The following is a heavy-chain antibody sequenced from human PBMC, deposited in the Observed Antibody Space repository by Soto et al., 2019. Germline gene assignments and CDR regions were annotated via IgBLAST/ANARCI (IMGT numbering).Heavy chain of an antibody. Sequence: ASVKVSCKVSGYSFTDYHIHWVRQAPGQGLEWLGRINPKSGGTSTAQKFQGWVTMTTETSISTASMELTRLTSDDTAIYYCARGDSTDCSNGVCSFFYNHDMDVWGQGTTVTVSS. CDR2: INPKSGGT. V-gene: IGHV1-2*04. J-gene: IGHJ6*02. CDR3: ARGDSTDCSNGVCSFFYNHDMDV. D-gene: IGHD2-8*01. CDR1: GYSFTDYH.